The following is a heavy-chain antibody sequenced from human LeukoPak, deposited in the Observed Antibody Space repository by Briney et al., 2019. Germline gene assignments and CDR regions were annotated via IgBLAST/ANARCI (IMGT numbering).Heavy chain of an antibody. J-gene: IGHJ3*02. CDR1: GFTFSSYA. D-gene: IGHD3-3*01. V-gene: IGHV3-23*01. CDR2: ISGSGGST. CDR3: AKDRGDFWSGRGAFDI. Sequence: GGSLRLSCAASGFTFSSYAMSWVRQAPGKGLEWVSAISGSGGSTYYADSVKGRFTISRDNSKNTLYLQMNSLRAEDTAVYYCAKDRGDFWSGRGAFDIWGQGTMVTVSS.